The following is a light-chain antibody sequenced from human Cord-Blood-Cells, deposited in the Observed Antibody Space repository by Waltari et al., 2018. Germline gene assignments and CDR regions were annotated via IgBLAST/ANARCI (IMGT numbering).Light chain of an antibody. V-gene: IGKV1-6*01. Sequence: AIQMTQSPSYPSASVGERITITGPASQVIRNDLGWYQQKPGKAPKLLIYAASSLQSGVPSRFSGSGSGTDFTLTLSSLQPEDFATYYCLQDYNYPYTFGQGTKLEIK. CDR1: QVIRND. CDR3: LQDYNYPYT. CDR2: AAS. J-gene: IGKJ2*01.